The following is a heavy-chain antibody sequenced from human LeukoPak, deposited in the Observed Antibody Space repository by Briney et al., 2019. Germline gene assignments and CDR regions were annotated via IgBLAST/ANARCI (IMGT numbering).Heavy chain of an antibody. J-gene: IGHJ3*02. V-gene: IGHV1-24*01. Sequence: ASVKVSCKSSGYTLSVLPIHWVRQAPGKGLECMGGYEPEDGETFYTQEFQGRVTMTEDISTDTAYMELSSLRSDDTAMYYCATRTVPTAIHSAFDIWGQGTMVTVSS. CDR1: GYTLSVLP. D-gene: IGHD2-2*02. CDR2: YEPEDGET. CDR3: ATRTVPTAIHSAFDI.